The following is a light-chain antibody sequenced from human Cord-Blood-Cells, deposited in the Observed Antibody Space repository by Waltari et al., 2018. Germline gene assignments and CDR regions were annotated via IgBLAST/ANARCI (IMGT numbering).Light chain of an antibody. V-gene: IGLV1-47*01. CDR2: RNN. CDR3: AAWDDSLSGVV. Sequence: QSVLTQPPSASGTRGQRVTSSCSGSSSNLGSNYVYWYQQLPGTAPKLLIYRNNQRPSGVPDRFSGSKSGTSASLAISGLRSEDEADYYCAAWDDSLSGVVFGGGTKLTVL. CDR1: SSNLGSNY. J-gene: IGLJ2*01.